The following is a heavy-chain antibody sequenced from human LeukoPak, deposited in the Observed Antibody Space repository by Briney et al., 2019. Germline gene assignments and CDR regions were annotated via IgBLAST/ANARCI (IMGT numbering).Heavy chain of an antibody. CDR2: INHSGST. D-gene: IGHD6-19*01. CDR1: GGSFSGYY. Sequence: SETLSLTCAVYGGSFSGYYWSWIRQPPGKGLEWIGEINHSGSTNYNPSLKSRVTISVDTSKNQFSLKLSSVTAAGTAVYYCARDLKSSGWYGYYYYGMDVWGQGTTVTVSS. CDR3: ARDLKSSGWYGYYYYGMDV. J-gene: IGHJ6*02. V-gene: IGHV4-34*01.